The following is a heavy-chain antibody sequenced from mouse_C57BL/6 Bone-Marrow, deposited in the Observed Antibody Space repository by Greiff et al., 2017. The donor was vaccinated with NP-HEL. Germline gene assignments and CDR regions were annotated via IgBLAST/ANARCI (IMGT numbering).Heavy chain of an antibody. V-gene: IGHV2-5*01. Sequence: QVQLKESGPGLVQPSQCLSITCTVSGFSLTSYGVHWVRQSPGKGLEWLGVIWRGGSTDYNAAFMSRLSITKDNSKCQVCFKMNSLQTDDTDISYCDKSLDGYDGPWFAYWGQGTLVTVSA. CDR3: DKSLDGYDGPWFAY. CDR2: IWRGGST. J-gene: IGHJ3*01. CDR1: GFSLTSYG. D-gene: IGHD2-2*01.